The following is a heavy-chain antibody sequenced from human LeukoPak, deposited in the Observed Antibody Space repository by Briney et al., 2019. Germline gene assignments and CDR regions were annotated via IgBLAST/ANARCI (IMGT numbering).Heavy chain of an antibody. J-gene: IGHJ6*03. CDR3: ARALDSSSWYTGYYYYYIDV. D-gene: IGHD6-13*01. CDR1: GYSISSGYY. V-gene: IGHV4-38-2*02. Sequence: SETLSLTCTVSGYSISSGYYWGWIRQPPGQGLEWIGSIYHSGSTYYNPSLKSRVTISVDTSKNQFSLKLSSVTAADTAVYYCARALDSSSWYTGYYYYYIDVWSKGTTVTVSS. CDR2: IYHSGST.